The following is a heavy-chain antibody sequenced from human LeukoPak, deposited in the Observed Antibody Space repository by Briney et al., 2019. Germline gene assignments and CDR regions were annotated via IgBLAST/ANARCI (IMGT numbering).Heavy chain of an antibody. Sequence: SETLSLTCTVSGGSISSGSYYWGWIRQPPGKGLEWIGSIYYSGSTYYNPSLKSRVTISVDTSKNQFSLKLSSVTAADTAVYYCASFLLNWGSSLYYYYYYMDVWGKGTTVTVSS. V-gene: IGHV4-39*07. D-gene: IGHD7-27*01. CDR3: ASFLLNWGSSLYYYYYYMDV. CDR2: IYYSGST. J-gene: IGHJ6*03. CDR1: GGSISSGSYY.